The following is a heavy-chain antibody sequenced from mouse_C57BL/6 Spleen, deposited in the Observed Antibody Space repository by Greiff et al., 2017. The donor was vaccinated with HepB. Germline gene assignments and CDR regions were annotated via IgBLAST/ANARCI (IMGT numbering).Heavy chain of an antibody. J-gene: IGHJ2*01. Sequence: QVQLKQPGAELVKPGASVKLSCKASGYTFTSYWMHWVKQRPGRGLEWIGRIDPNSGGTKYNEKFKSKATLTVDKPSSTAYMQLSSLTSEDSAVYYCARWGPDCFDYWGQGTTLTVSS. CDR1: GYTFTSYW. V-gene: IGHV1-72*01. CDR3: ARWGPDCFDY. CDR2: IDPNSGGT.